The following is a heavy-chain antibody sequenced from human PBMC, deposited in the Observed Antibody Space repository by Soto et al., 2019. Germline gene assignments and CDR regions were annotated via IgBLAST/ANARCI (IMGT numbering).Heavy chain of an antibody. CDR2: INPNSGGT. J-gene: IGHJ4*02. CDR3: ARAFGALSLYDY. V-gene: IGHV1-2*04. Sequence: ASVKVSCQASGDTFSGYVISWVRQAPGQGLEWMGWINPNSGGTNYAQKFQGWVTMTRDTSISTAYMELSRLRSDDTAVYYCARAFGALSLYDYWGQGTLVTVSS. CDR1: GDTFSGYV. D-gene: IGHD3-16*02.